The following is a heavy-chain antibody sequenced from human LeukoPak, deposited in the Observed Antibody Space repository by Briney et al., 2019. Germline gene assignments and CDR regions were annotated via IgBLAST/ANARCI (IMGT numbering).Heavy chain of an antibody. J-gene: IGHJ3*02. V-gene: IGHV3-53*01. CDR2: IYRGGST. CDR3: ARGGGYGSGNHYRGGAFDI. CDR1: GFSVSGNY. Sequence: GGSLRLSCATSGFSVSGNYMTWVRQAPGKGLEWVSVIYRGGSTYYTDSVKGRFTISRDNSKNMVYLQMYSLRVEDTAVYYCARGGGYGSGNHYRGGAFDIWGQGTMVTVSS. D-gene: IGHD3-10*01.